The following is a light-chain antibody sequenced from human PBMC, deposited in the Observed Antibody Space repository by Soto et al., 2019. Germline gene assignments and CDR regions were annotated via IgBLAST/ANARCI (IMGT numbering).Light chain of an antibody. Sequence: QSALTQPASVSGSPGQSITISCTGTSSDVGGYDYVSWYQQHPGKSPKLMIYEVSNRPSGVPNRFSGSKSGNTASLTISGLQAEHEADYYCGSYTSSKTLYVFATGTKGTVL. J-gene: IGLJ1*01. CDR3: GSYTSSKTLYV. V-gene: IGLV2-14*01. CDR1: SSDVGGYDY. CDR2: EVS.